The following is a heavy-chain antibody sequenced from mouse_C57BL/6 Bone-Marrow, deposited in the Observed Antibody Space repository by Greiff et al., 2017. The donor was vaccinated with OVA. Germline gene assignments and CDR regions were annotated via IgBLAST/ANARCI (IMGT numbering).Heavy chain of an antibody. CDR2: IDPEDGET. D-gene: IGHD6-5*01. Sequence: EVQLQQSGAELVKPGASVKLSCTASGFNIKDYYMHWVKQRTEQGLEWIGRIDPEDGETKYAPKFQGKATITADTSSNTAYLQLSSLTSEDTAVYFCARGAYGRVSWGDFEVWGTGTT. CDR3: ARGAYGRVSWGDFEV. CDR1: GFNIKDYY. V-gene: IGHV14-2*01. J-gene: IGHJ1*03.